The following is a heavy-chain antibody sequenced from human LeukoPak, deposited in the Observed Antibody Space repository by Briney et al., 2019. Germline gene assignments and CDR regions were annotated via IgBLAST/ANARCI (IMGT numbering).Heavy chain of an antibody. CDR3: ARGVQLWLQNYYYGMDV. J-gene: IGHJ6*04. CDR2: ISAYNGNT. V-gene: IGHV1-18*04. D-gene: IGHD5-18*01. Sequence: VASVKVSCKASGYTFTSYGISWVRQPPGQGLEWMGWISAYNGNTNYAQKLQGRVTMTTDTSTSTASMELRSLRSDDTAVYYCARGVQLWLQNYYYGMDVWGKGTTVTVSS. CDR1: GYTFTSYG.